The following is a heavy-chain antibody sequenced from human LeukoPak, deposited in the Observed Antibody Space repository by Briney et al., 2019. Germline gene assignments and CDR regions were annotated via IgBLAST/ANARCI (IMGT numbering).Heavy chain of an antibody. CDR2: ISAYNGKT. CDR1: GYTFTSYG. V-gene: IGHV1-18*01. J-gene: IGHJ6*03. D-gene: IGHD1/OR15-1a*01. CDR3: ARSSGTIYYYYYYMDV. Sequence: GAAVKVSCKASGYTFTSYGISWVRQAPGQGGEWMGWISAYNGKTNYAQKLQGRVTMTTDTSTSTAYLELRSMRSDDTAVYYCARSSGTIYYYYYYMDVWGKGTTVTVSS.